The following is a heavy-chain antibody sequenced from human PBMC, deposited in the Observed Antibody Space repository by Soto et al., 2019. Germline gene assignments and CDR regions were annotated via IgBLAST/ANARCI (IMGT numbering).Heavy chain of an antibody. J-gene: IGHJ3*02. CDR1: GGTFSSYA. V-gene: IGHV1-69*13. CDR2: IIPIFGTA. D-gene: IGHD6-13*01. Sequence: ASVKVSCKASGGTFSSYAISWVRQAPGQGLEWMGGIIPIFGTANYAQKFQGRVTITADESTSTAYMELSGLRSEDTAVYYCARGYSSSWYGESVYAFDIWGQGTMVTVSS. CDR3: ARGYSSSWYGESVYAFDI.